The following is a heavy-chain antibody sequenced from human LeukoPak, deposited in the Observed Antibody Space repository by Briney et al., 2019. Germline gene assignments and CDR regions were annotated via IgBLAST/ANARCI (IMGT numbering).Heavy chain of an antibody. CDR1: GYTFTSYG. J-gene: IGHJ4*02. CDR2: INPNSGGT. V-gene: IGHV1-2*02. CDR3: ARDLLGSGSYYNY. Sequence: ASVKVSCKASGYTFTSYGISWVRQAPGQGLEWMGWINPNSGGTNYAQKFQGRVTMTRDTSISTAYMELSRLRSDDTAVYYCARDLLGSGSYYNYWGQGTLVTVSS. D-gene: IGHD3-10*01.